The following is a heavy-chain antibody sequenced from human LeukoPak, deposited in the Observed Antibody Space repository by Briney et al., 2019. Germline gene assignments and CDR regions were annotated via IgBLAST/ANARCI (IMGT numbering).Heavy chain of an antibody. CDR3: AKDGAAYDFDY. D-gene: IGHD5-12*01. Sequence: PGGSLRLSCAASGFTFSSYGMHWVRQAPGKGPEWVAVISYDGSNKYYADSVKGRFTISRDNSKNTLYLQMNSLRAEDTAVYYCAKDGAAYDFDYWGQGTLVTVSS. V-gene: IGHV3-30*18. CDR2: ISYDGSNK. CDR1: GFTFSSYG. J-gene: IGHJ4*02.